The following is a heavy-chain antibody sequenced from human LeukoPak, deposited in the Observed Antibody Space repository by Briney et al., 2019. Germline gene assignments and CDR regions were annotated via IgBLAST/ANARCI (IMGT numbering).Heavy chain of an antibody. J-gene: IGHJ4*02. D-gene: IGHD5-18*01. CDR1: GFTFSSYE. Sequence: GGSLRLSCAASGFTFSSYEMNWVRQAPGKGLVWVSYISSSGSTIYYADSVKGRFTISRDNAKNSLYLQMNSLRAEDTAVYYCAKSRGYSYGLYYFDYWGQGTLVTVSS. V-gene: IGHV3-48*03. CDR3: AKSRGYSYGLYYFDY. CDR2: ISSSGSTI.